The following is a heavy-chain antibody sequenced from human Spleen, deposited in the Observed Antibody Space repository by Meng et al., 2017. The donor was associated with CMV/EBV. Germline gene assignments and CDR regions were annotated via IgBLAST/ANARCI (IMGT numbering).Heavy chain of an antibody. D-gene: IGHD2-2*02. CDR1: GGTFSSYA. V-gene: IGHV1-69*05. Sequence: GGTFSSYAISWVRQAPGQGLEWMGGIIPIFGTANYAQKFQGRVTITTDESTSTAYMELSSLRSEDTAVYYCARGYCSSTSCYTWFDPWGQGTLVTVSS. CDR2: IIPIFGTA. CDR3: ARGYCSSTSCYTWFDP. J-gene: IGHJ5*02.